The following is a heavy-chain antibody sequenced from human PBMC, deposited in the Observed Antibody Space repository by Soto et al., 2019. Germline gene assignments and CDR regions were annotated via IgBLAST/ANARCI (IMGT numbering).Heavy chain of an antibody. CDR2: ISGGGGTT. Sequence: EVQLLESGGDLVQPGGSLRLSCAASGFSFSSYGMSCVRQAPGKGLEWVSSISGGGGTTYYADSVKGRFTISRDNSKNTLYLQMNSLKVEDTAVYYCAKRSPVSTYYFDYWGQGTLVTVSS. V-gene: IGHV3-23*01. J-gene: IGHJ4*02. CDR1: GFSFSSYG. CDR3: AKRSPVSTYYFDY.